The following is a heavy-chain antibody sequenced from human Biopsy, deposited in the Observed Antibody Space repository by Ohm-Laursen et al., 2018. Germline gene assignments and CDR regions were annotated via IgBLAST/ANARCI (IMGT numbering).Heavy chain of an antibody. CDR3: ARDMTVTARPYYYSGVDV. V-gene: IGHV1-2*02. J-gene: IGHJ6*02. Sequence: ASVKASCKTSEYTVTDYYAHWVRQAPGQGFEWMVWINPKSGVANHAQNFQGRVSMTRDTSISTVYLELSGLRSDDTAVYYCARDMTVTARPYYYSGVDVWGPGTRVTVSS. CDR2: INPKSGVA. CDR1: EYTVTDYY. D-gene: IGHD4-17*01.